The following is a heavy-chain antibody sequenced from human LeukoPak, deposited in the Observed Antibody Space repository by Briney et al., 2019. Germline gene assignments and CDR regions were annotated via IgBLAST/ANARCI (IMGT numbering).Heavy chain of an antibody. CDR2: IYYSGST. J-gene: IGHJ4*02. CDR1: GGSISSYY. CDR3: ARHSSDFWSGYPYYFDY. Sequence: PSETLSLTCTVSGGSISSYYWSWIRQPPGKGLEWIGSIYYSGSTYYNPSLKSRVTISVDTSKNQFSLKLSSVTAADTAVYYCARHSSDFWSGYPYYFDYWGQGTLVTVSS. V-gene: IGHV4-59*05. D-gene: IGHD3-3*01.